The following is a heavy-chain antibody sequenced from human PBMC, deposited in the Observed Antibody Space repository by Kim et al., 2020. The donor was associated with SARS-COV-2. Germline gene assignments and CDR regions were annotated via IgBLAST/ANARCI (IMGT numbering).Heavy chain of an antibody. CDR3: ARGIAAAAPGWFDP. Sequence: SETLSLTCAVYGGSFRGYYWSWIRQPPGKGLEWIGEINHSGSTNYNPSLKSRVTISVDTSKNQFSLKLSSVTAADTAVYYCARGIAAAAPGWFDPWGQGTLVTVSS. J-gene: IGHJ5*02. D-gene: IGHD6-13*01. CDR1: GGSFRGYY. CDR2: INHSGST. V-gene: IGHV4-34*01.